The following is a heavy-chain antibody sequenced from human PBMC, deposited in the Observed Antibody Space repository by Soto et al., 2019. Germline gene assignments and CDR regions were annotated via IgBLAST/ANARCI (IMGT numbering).Heavy chain of an antibody. V-gene: IGHV4-59*01. CDR3: ARDQNGSPHFDY. CDR2: SYSSGIT. CDR1: GASIRNYY. D-gene: IGHD1-26*01. Sequence: HVHLQESGPGLGKPSETLSLTCTVSGASIRNYYWSWIRQPPGKGLAWIGFSYSSGITNYNPSLTRPLTTSVDTAKNQFSLKLTSVTAAYTAVYYCARDQNGSPHFDYWGQGILVTVSS. J-gene: IGHJ4*02.